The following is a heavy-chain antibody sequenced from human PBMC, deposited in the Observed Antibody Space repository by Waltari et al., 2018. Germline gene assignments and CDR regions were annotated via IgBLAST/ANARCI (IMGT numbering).Heavy chain of an antibody. CDR3: ARIAGGDAFDI. CDR1: GGSISSSSYY. J-gene: IGHJ3*02. Sequence: QLQLQESGPGLVKPSETLSLTCTVSGGSISSSSYYWGWIRQPPGKGLEWIGSIYYSGSTYSSPSLKSRVTISVDTSKNQFSLKLSSVTAADTAVYYCARIAGGDAFDIWGQGTMVTVSS. CDR2: IYYSGST. V-gene: IGHV4-39*07. D-gene: IGHD3-10*01.